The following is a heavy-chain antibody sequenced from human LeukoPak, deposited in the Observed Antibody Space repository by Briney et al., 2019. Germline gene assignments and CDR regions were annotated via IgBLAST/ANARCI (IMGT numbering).Heavy chain of an antibody. J-gene: IGHJ6*03. D-gene: IGHD3-10*01. CDR2: ISYGSDTI. Sequence: PGGSLRLSCAASGFTFDEYAMHWVRQAPGKGLEWVSGISYGSDTIGYVDSVKGRFTISRDNAKNSLYLQMNSLRAEDTAVYYCARDLYGSGSYYYYYYYMDVWGKGTTVTVSS. V-gene: IGHV3-9*01. CDR1: GFTFDEYA. CDR3: ARDLYGSGSYYYYYYYMDV.